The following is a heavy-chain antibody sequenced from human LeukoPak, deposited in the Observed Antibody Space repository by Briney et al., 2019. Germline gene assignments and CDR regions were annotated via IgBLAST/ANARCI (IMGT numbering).Heavy chain of an antibody. CDR1: GFNFSSYS. D-gene: IGHD6-13*01. Sequence: GGPLRLSCAASGFNFSSYSMNWVRQAPGKGLEWVSSISSSSSYIYYADSVKGRFTISRDNAKNSLYLQMNSLRAEDTAVYYCAREVISSSWPHPDYWGQGTLVTVSS. V-gene: IGHV3-21*01. CDR3: AREVISSSWPHPDY. CDR2: ISSSSSYI. J-gene: IGHJ4*02.